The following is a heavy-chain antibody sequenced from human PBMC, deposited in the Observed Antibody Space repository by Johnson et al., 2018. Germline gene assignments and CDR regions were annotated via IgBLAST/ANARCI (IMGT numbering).Heavy chain of an antibody. D-gene: IGHD3-10*02. CDR2: ISYDGSNK. CDR1: GFTFSSYG. CDR3: ASDIPNPEYYVLDALDI. V-gene: IGHV3-30*03. Sequence: VQLVESGGGVVQPGRSLRLSCAASGFTFSSYGMHWVRQAPGKGLEWVAVISYDGSNKYYADSVKGRFTISRDNSKNTLYLQMNSLRAEDTAVYYCASDIPNPEYYVLDALDIWGQGTMVTGSS. J-gene: IGHJ3*02.